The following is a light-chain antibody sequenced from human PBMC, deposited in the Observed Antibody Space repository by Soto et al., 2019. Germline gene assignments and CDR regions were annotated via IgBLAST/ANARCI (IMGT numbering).Light chain of an antibody. J-gene: IGKJ5*01. CDR3: QHRNA. CDR2: GAS. V-gene: IGKV3-20*01. Sequence: IVLTQSPCTQCMSPGERVTLSCRASQSVSSDYLAWYQQKPGQAPRLLFYGASNRATGIPARFSGSGSETDFTLTISSLEPEDFAVFYCQHRNAFGQGTRLEIK. CDR1: QSVSSDY.